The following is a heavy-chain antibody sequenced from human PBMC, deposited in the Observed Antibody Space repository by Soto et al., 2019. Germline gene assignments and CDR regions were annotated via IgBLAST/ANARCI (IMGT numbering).Heavy chain of an antibody. CDR2: ISGISDRI. V-gene: IGHV3-48*01. CDR1: GFTFSTFS. Sequence: EVQLVESGGGLVQPGGSLRLSCAASGFTFSTFSMNWVRHAPGKGLEWVSYISGISDRIYYADSVKGRFTISRDNAKNSLYLQMNILRAEDTAVYYCARYDYGNYGGAFDIWGQGTMVTVSS. D-gene: IGHD4-17*01. J-gene: IGHJ3*02. CDR3: ARYDYGNYGGAFDI.